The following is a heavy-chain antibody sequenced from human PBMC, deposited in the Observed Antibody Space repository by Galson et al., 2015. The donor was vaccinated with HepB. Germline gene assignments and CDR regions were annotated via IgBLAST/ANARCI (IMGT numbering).Heavy chain of an antibody. CDR2: IYYSGST. D-gene: IGHD3-16*01. V-gene: IGHV4-59*01. CDR1: GDSISSYY. Sequence: QVQLQESGPGLVKPSETLSLTCTVSGDSISSYYWSWIRQPPGKGLEWIGYIYYSGSTNYNPSLKSRVTISVDTSKNQFSLKLRSVTAADTAVYYCARDGGEATFGMDVWGKGTTVTVSS. J-gene: IGHJ6*04. CDR3: ARDGGEATFGMDV.